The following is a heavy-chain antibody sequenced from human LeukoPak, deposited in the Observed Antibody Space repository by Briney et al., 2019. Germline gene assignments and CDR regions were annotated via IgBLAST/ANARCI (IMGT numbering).Heavy chain of an antibody. D-gene: IGHD6-6*01. CDR2: ISGSGGST. V-gene: IGHV3-23*01. Sequence: GGSLRLSCAASGFTFSSYAMSWVRQAPGKGLEWVSAISGSGGSTYYADSVKGRFTISRDNSKNTLYLQMNSLRAEDTAVYYCAKDEYSSSSGNWFDPWGQGTLVTVSS. CDR3: AKDEYSSSSGNWFDP. J-gene: IGHJ5*02. CDR1: GFTFSSYA.